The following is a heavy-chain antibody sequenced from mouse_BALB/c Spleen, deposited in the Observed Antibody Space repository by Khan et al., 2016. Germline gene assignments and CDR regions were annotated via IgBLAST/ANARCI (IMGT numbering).Heavy chain of an antibody. CDR2: ISYSGST. D-gene: IGHD1-2*01. CDR1: GYSITSDYA. CDR3: ARSTTATRWFAY. V-gene: IGHV3-2*02. Sequence: VQLKQSGPGLVKPSQSLSLTCTVTGYSITSDYAWNWIRQFPGNKLEWMGYISYSGSTSYNPSLKSRISITRDTSKNQFFLQLNSVTTEDTATYYCARSTTATRWFAYWGQGTLVTVSA. J-gene: IGHJ3*01.